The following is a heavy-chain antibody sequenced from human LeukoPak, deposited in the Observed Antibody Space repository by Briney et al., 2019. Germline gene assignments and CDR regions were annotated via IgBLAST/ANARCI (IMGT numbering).Heavy chain of an antibody. Sequence: GGSLRLSCAASGFTFSYYAMNWVRQAPGRGLEWVSSISRDPSHTYYADSMKGRFTISRDNAKNSLYLQMNSLRAEDTAVYYCARVDHDAFDIWGQGTMVTVSS. CDR3: ARVDHDAFDI. V-gene: IGHV3-21*01. CDR1: GFTFSYYA. J-gene: IGHJ3*02. CDR2: ISRDPSHT.